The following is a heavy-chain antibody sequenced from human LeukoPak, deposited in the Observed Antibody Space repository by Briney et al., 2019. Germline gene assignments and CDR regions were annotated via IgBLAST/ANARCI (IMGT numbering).Heavy chain of an antibody. Sequence: ASVKVSCKASGYTFTSYDINWVRQATGQGLEWMGWMNPNSGNTGYAQKFQGRVTMTRNTSISTAYMELCSLRSEDTAVYYCARGLYGSGSYYNSKPAGYYYYYMDVWGKGTTVTISS. D-gene: IGHD3-10*01. V-gene: IGHV1-8*01. J-gene: IGHJ6*03. CDR1: GYTFTSYD. CDR2: MNPNSGNT. CDR3: ARGLYGSGSYYNSKPAGYYYYYMDV.